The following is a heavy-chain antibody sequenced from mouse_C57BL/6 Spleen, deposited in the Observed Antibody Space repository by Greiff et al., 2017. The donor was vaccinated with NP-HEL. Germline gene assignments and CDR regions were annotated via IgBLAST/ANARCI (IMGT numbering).Heavy chain of an antibody. CDR3: TRCYYGSPCYAMDD. Sequence: VKLVESGAELVRPGASVTLSCKASGYTFTDYEMHWVKQTPVHGLEWIGAIDPETGGTAYNQKFKGKAILTADKSSSTAYMELRSLTSEDSAVYYCTRCYYGSPCYAMDDWGQGTSVTVSS. D-gene: IGHD1-1*01. CDR1: GYTFTDYE. J-gene: IGHJ4*01. CDR2: IDPETGGT. V-gene: IGHV1-15*01.